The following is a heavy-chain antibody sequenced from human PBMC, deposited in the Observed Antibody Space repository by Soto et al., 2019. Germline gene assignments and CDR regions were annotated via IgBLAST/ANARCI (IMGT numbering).Heavy chain of an antibody. CDR3: AATYAPLWSGSYYYGMDV. V-gene: IGHV1-58*01. CDR1: GFTFTSSA. Sequence: SVKVSCQASGFTFTSSAVQWVRQARGQRLEWIGWIVVGSGNTNYAQKFQERVTITRDMSTSTAYMELSSLRSEDTAVYYCAATYAPLWSGSYYYGMDVWGQGTTVTVSS. J-gene: IGHJ6*02. CDR2: IVVGSGNT. D-gene: IGHD3-3*01.